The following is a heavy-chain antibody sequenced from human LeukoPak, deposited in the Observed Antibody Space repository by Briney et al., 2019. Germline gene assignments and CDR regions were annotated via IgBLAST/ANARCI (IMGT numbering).Heavy chain of an antibody. CDR3: AISTAWRYYFDY. D-gene: IGHD1-1*01. CDR1: GGSTSSSNW. V-gene: IGHV4-4*02. J-gene: IGHJ4*02. CDR2: IYHGANT. Sequence: SRTLSPTCAVSGGSTSSSNWWSWVRQAPGKGLEWIGEIYHGANTNYNTSLTSRVTISVDKSKNQFSLKLSSVTAADTAVYYCAISTAWRYYFDYWGQGSLVTVSS.